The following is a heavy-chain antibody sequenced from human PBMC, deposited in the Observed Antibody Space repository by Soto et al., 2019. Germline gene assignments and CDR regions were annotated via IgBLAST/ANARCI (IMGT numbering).Heavy chain of an antibody. Sequence: GESLKVSCKGFGYSFTSYWIGWVRQMPWKGLEWMGIIYPGDSDTRYSPSFQGQVTISADKSISTAYLQWSSLKASDTAMYYCARHGVGDILTGQPDYWGQGTLVTVSS. V-gene: IGHV5-51*01. J-gene: IGHJ4*02. CDR2: IYPGDSDT. CDR3: ARHGVGDILTGQPDY. D-gene: IGHD3-9*01. CDR1: GYSFTSYW.